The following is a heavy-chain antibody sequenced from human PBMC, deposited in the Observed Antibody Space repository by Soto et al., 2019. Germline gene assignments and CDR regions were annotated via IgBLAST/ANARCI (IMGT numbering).Heavy chain of an antibody. J-gene: IGHJ6*02. D-gene: IGHD3-10*02. CDR2: ISWDGGST. CDR3: AKMFLPGYYYYGMDV. CDR1: GFTFDDYA. Sequence: GGSLRLSCAASGFTFDDYAMHWVRQAPGKGLEWVSLISWDGGSTYYADSVKGRFTIPRDNSKNSLYLQMNSLRAEDTALYYCAKMFLPGYYYYGMDVWGQGTTVTVSS. V-gene: IGHV3-43D*04.